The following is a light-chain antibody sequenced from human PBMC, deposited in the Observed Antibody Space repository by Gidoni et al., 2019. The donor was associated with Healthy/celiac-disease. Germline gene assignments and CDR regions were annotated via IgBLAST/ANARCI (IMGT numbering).Light chain of an antibody. CDR2: QDS. CDR1: KLGDKY. J-gene: IGLJ2*01. Sequence: SYELTQPPSVSVSPGQTASITCSGDKLGDKYACWYQQKPGQSLVLVIYQDSKLPSGIPERFSGSNSGNTATLAISGTQAMDEADYYCQAWDSSTDVVFGGGTKLTVL. V-gene: IGLV3-1*01. CDR3: QAWDSSTDVV.